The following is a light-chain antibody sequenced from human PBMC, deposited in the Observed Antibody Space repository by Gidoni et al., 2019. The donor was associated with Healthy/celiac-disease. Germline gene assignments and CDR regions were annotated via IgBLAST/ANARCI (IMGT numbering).Light chain of an antibody. CDR1: QSISSY. Sequence: DIQMTQSPSSLSASVGDRVTITCRASQSISSYLNWYQQKPGKAPKLLIYAASSLQSGVPSRFSGSGSGTDFTRTISSLQPEDFSTYYCQQSYSTPPFTFXPXTKVDIK. CDR2: AAS. V-gene: IGKV1-39*01. CDR3: QQSYSTPPFT. J-gene: IGKJ3*01.